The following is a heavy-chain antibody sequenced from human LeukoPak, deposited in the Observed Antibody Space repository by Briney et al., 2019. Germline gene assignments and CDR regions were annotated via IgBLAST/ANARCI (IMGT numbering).Heavy chain of an antibody. Sequence: GGSLRLSCAASGFTFSSYTLSWVRQAPGKGLEWVSAVSGNGGRTYYADSVKGRFTISRDNSKNTLYLQMNSLRAEDTAVYYCARKPYSNYGLYWGQGTLVTVSS. CDR1: GFTFSSYT. CDR3: ARKPYSNYGLY. D-gene: IGHD4-11*01. J-gene: IGHJ4*02. V-gene: IGHV3-23*01. CDR2: VSGNGGRT.